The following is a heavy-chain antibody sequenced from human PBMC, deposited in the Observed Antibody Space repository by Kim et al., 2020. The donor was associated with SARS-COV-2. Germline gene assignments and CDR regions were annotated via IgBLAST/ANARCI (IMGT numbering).Heavy chain of an antibody. CDR1: GGSVSSGSYY. CDR3: ARGGTSWRAYNWFDP. Sequence: SETLSLTCTVSGGSVSSGSYYWSWIRQPPGKGLEWIGYIYYSGSTNYSPSLKSRVTISVDTSKNQFSLKLSSVTAADTAVYYCARGGTSWRAYNWFDPWGQGTLVTVSS. CDR2: IYYSGST. V-gene: IGHV4-61*01. D-gene: IGHD2-2*01. J-gene: IGHJ5*02.